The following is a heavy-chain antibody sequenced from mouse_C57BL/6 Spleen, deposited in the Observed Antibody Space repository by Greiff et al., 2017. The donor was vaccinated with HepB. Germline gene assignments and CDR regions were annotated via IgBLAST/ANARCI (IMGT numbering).Heavy chain of an antibody. Sequence: EVKLMESGEGLVKPGGSLKLSCAASGFTFSSYAMSWVRQTPEKRLEWVAYISSGGDYIYYADTVKGRFTISRDNARNTLYLQMSSLKSEDTAMYYCTREVFRYAMDYWGQGTSVTVSS. V-gene: IGHV5-9-1*02. J-gene: IGHJ4*01. CDR2: ISSGGDYI. CDR1: GFTFSSYA. CDR3: TREVFRYAMDY.